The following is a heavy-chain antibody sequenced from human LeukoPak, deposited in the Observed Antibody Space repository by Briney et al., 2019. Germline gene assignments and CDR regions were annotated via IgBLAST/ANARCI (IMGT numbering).Heavy chain of an antibody. D-gene: IGHD4-17*01. J-gene: IGHJ4*02. CDR1: GYTFTSYT. CDR3: AITDASVTTDY. V-gene: IGHV1-3*01. Sequence: ASVKVSCTASGYTFTSYTMHWVRQAPGQRLEWMGWINAGNGNTKYSQKFQGRVTITRDTSASTAYMELSSLRSEDTAVYYCAITDASVTTDYWGQGTLVTVSS. CDR2: INAGNGNT.